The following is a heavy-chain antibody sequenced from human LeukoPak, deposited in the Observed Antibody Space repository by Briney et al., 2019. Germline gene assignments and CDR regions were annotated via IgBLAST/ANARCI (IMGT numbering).Heavy chain of an antibody. CDR2: ISSNGGST. CDR1: GFTFSSYA. CDR3: VKGGVGFLEWLFD. J-gene: IGHJ4*02. D-gene: IGHD3-3*01. Sequence: PGGSLRLSCSASGFTFSSYAMHWVRQALGKGLEYVSAISSNGGSTYYADSVKGRFTISRDNSKNTLYLQMSSLRAEDTAVYYCVKGGVGFLEWLFDRGQGTLVTVSS. V-gene: IGHV3-64D*06.